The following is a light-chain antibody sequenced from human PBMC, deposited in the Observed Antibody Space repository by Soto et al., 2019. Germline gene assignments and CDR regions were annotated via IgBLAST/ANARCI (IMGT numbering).Light chain of an antibody. V-gene: IGKV1-39*01. CDR1: QSIGIN. CDR2: AAS. J-gene: IGKJ2*02. Sequence: DIQMTQSPSCLSASLGDRVTITCRASQSIGINLNWYQQKPGKAPKLLIYAASSLKSGVPPRFSGSGSGTDFTLTISSLQPEDFATYYCQQSYSSPCTFGQGTILEIK. CDR3: QQSYSSPCT.